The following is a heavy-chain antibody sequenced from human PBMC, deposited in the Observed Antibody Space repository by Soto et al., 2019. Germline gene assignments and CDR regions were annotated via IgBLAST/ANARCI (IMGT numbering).Heavy chain of an antibody. J-gene: IGHJ6*02. CDR3: AKDDPGDFYSYYGLDV. Sequence: GGSLRLSCAASGFTISSYTMTWVRQASGKGLEWVSAITGSGTNTYYADPVKGRFTISTDKSTNTLYLQMSSLRAEDTAIYYCAKDDPGDFYSYYGLDVWGQGTTVTVSS. D-gene: IGHD2-21*02. CDR1: GFTISSYT. V-gene: IGHV3-23*01. CDR2: ITGSGTNT.